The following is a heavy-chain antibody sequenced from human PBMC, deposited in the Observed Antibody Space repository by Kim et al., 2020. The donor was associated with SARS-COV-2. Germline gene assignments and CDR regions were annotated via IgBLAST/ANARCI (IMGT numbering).Heavy chain of an antibody. J-gene: IGHJ4*02. CDR2: INQHGSET. CDR3: ARDAWAQHWTDCVVY. Sequence: GGSLRLSCAASGFTFSTFWMSWVRQAPGKGLEWVANINQHGSETKYVDSVKGRFTISRDNDKNSVYLQMNNLRVEDTAVYYCARDAWAQHWTDCVVYWGQGTVVTVSS. V-gene: IGHV3-7*01. D-gene: IGHD1-1*01. CDR1: GFTFSTFW.